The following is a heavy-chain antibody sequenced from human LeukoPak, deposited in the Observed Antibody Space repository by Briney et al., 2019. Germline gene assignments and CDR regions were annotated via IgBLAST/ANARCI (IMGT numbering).Heavy chain of an antibody. CDR3: AKGAGGSYGLYYFDY. CDR2: IIASGGTT. CDR1: GFTFSSYA. J-gene: IGHJ4*02. V-gene: IGHV3-23*01. Sequence: GESLRLSCAASGFTFSSYAMSWFRQTPGKGLEWVSSIIASGGTTYYADSVKGRFTISRDNSKNTVYLQMNTLRAEDTAVYYCAKGAGGSYGLYYFDYWGQGALVTVSS. D-gene: IGHD3-10*01.